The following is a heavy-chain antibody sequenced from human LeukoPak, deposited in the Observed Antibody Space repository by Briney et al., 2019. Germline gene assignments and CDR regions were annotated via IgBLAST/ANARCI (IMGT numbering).Heavy chain of an antibody. D-gene: IGHD2-2*01. CDR2: IIPIFGTA. Sequence: SVKVSCKASGGTFSSYAISWVRQAPGQGLEWMGGIIPIFGTANYAQKFQGRVTITADESTSTAYMELSSLRSEDTAVYYCARIVVVPAASLHYYYYGMDVWGQGTTVTVPS. J-gene: IGHJ6*02. V-gene: IGHV1-69*01. CDR1: GGTFSSYA. CDR3: ARIVVVPAASLHYYYYGMDV.